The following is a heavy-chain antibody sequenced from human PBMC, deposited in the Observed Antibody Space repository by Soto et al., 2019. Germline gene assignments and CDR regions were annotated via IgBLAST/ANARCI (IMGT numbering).Heavy chain of an antibody. CDR3: ARVPSMLYYYDSSGYFDY. J-gene: IGHJ4*02. Sequence: ASVKVSCKASGYTLTSYGISWVRQAPGQGLEWMGWISAYNGNTNYAQKLQGRVTMTTDTSTSTAYMELRSLRSDDTAVYYCARVPSMLYYYDSSGYFDYWGQGTLVTVSS. D-gene: IGHD3-22*01. CDR1: GYTLTSYG. CDR2: ISAYNGNT. V-gene: IGHV1-18*01.